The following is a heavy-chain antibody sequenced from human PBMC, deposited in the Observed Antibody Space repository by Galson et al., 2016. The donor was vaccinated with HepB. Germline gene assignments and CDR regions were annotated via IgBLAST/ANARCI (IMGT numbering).Heavy chain of an antibody. CDR1: GASISHNY. Sequence: EPLSLTCTVSGASISHNYWTWIRQPPGKGLEWLGYRSHSGSTKYSASLKSRVTILLDTSKNQISLKLSSVTAADTAVYFCAGEMICDGGTCGMGVWGQGTTVTVSS. D-gene: IGHD2-15*01. CDR3: AGEMICDGGTCGMGV. J-gene: IGHJ6*02. CDR2: RSHSGST. V-gene: IGHV4-59*01.